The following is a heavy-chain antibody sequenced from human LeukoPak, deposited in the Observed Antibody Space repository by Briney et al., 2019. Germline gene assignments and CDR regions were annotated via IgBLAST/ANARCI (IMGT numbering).Heavy chain of an antibody. CDR3: ARGLGGWYPPYFDY. V-gene: IGHV4-34*01. Sequence: SETLSLTCAVYGGSFSGYYWSWIRQPPGKGLEWIGEINHSGSTNHDPSLKSRVTISVDTSKNQFSLKLSSVTAADTAVYYCARGLGGWYPPYFDYWGQGTLVTVSS. J-gene: IGHJ4*02. D-gene: IGHD6-19*01. CDR2: INHSGST. CDR1: GGSFSGYY.